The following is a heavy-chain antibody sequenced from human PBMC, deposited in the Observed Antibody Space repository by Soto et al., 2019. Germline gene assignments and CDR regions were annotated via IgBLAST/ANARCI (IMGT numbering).Heavy chain of an antibody. D-gene: IGHD3-9*01. CDR1: DDSISSDKYY. CDR3: ARLEGLATISYYFDF. Sequence: QLQLQESGPGLVKPSETLSLTCSVSDDSISSDKYYWGWIRQPPGKGLEWIGSIYYRGNAYYNPSLQTRVTISLDKSRSQFSLKLNSVTAADSAVYFCARLEGLATISYYFDFWGPVALVTVSS. J-gene: IGHJ4*01. CDR2: IYYRGNA. V-gene: IGHV4-39*01.